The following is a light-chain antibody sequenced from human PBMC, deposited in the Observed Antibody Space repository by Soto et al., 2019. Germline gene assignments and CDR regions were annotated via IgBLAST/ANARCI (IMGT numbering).Light chain of an antibody. V-gene: IGKV1-5*03. CDR3: QQYNSYWT. CDR2: KAS. Sequence: DIQMTQSPSTLSASVGDRVTITCRASQTISSWLAWYQQKPGKAPKLLSYKASSLQSGVPTRFSGSGSGIEFTLTISSRQPDDFATYYCQQYNSYWTFDQGTNVEIK. CDR1: QTISSW. J-gene: IGKJ1*01.